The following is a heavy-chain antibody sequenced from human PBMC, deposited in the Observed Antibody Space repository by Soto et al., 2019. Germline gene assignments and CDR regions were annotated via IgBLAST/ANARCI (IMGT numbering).Heavy chain of an antibody. CDR3: GRGGLAESGTYDY. J-gene: IGHJ4*02. CDR1: GYTFINYG. V-gene: IGHV1-18*01. CDR2: ISGSNGDT. Sequence: VQLVQSGAEVKESGASVKVSCKASGYTFINYGVAWVRRAPGQGPEWMGWISGSNGDTKYAQNLQNRVSLTTDTSTNTAYMELRSLRPDDTAIYFCGRGGLAESGTYDYWGQGTLVTVSS. D-gene: IGHD6-13*01.